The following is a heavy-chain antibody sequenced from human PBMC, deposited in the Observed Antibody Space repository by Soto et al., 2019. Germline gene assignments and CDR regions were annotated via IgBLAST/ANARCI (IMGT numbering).Heavy chain of an antibody. CDR2: IYHSGST. CDR3: ARAGGLGAVAADY. J-gene: IGHJ4*02. CDR1: GGSISSGGYS. D-gene: IGHD6-19*01. Sequence: QLQLQESGSGLVKPSQTLSLTCAVSGGSISSGGYSWSWIRQPPGKGLEWIGYIYHSGSTYYNTALKSRVTISVDRSKNQFSLKLSSVTDADTAVYYCARAGGLGAVAADYWGQGTLVTVSS. V-gene: IGHV4-30-2*01.